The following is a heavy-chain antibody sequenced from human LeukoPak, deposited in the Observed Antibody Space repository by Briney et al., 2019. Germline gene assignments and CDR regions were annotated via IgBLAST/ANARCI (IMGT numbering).Heavy chain of an antibody. V-gene: IGHV5-51*01. CDR2: IYPGDSDT. CDR1: GYTFTSYW. Sequence: PGESLKISCKGSGYTFTSYWIGWVRQMPGKGLEWMGIIYPGDSDTRYSPSFQGQVTISADKSISTAYLQWSSLKASDTAMYYCARLIGYCSGTSCSYGMDVWGQGTTVTVSS. J-gene: IGHJ6*02. D-gene: IGHD2-2*01. CDR3: ARLIGYCSGTSCSYGMDV.